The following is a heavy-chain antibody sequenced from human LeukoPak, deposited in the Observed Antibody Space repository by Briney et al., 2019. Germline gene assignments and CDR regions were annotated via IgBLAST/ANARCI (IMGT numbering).Heavy chain of an antibody. J-gene: IGHJ4*02. CDR2: ISGSGSRT. CDR1: GFTFSNYA. D-gene: IGHD3-22*01. Sequence: HGGSLRLSCAASGFTFSNYAMSWVRQAPGTGLEWVSVISGSGSRTFYADSVKGRFTISRDNSKNTPYLQMTSLRAEDTAVYYCAKVADSSGYYNFDYWGQGTLVTVSS. CDR3: AKVADSSGYYNFDY. V-gene: IGHV3-23*01.